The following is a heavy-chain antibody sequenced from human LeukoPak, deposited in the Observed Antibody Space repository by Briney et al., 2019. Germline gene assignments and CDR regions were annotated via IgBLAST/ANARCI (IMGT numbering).Heavy chain of an antibody. CDR1: GGTFSSYA. V-gene: IGHV1-69*04. D-gene: IGHD4-17*01. CDR2: IIPILGIA. Sequence: SVKVSCKASGGTFSSYAISWVRQAPGQGLEWTGRIIPILGIANYAQKFQGRVTITADKSTSTAYMELSSLRSEDTAVYYCARDPAVTTNFGYYFDYWGQGTLVTVSS. J-gene: IGHJ4*02. CDR3: ARDPAVTTNFGYYFDY.